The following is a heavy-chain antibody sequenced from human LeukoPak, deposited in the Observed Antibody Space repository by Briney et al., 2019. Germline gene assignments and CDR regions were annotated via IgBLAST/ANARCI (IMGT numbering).Heavy chain of an antibody. CDR2: ISYDGSNK. Sequence: PGGFLRLSCAASGFTFSSYAMHWVRQAPGKGLEWVAVISYDGSNKYYADSVKGRFTISRDNSKNTLYLQMNSLRAEDTAVYYCARDAGRYCSGGSCHIGYYFDYWGQGTLVTVSS. J-gene: IGHJ4*02. D-gene: IGHD2-15*01. CDR1: GFTFSSYA. V-gene: IGHV3-30-3*01. CDR3: ARDAGRYCSGGSCHIGYYFDY.